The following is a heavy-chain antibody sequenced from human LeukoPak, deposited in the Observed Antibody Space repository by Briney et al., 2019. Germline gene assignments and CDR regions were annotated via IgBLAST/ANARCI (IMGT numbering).Heavy chain of an antibody. Sequence: GRSLRLSCAASGFTFSIYGMHWVRQAPGKGLEWVAVIWYDGSNKYYADSVKGRFTISRDNSKNTLYLQMNSLRAEDTAVYYCARDFDSGSYSGIDYWGQGTLVTVSS. V-gene: IGHV3-33*01. CDR1: GFTFSIYG. J-gene: IGHJ4*02. CDR3: ARDFDSGSYSGIDY. CDR2: IWYDGSNK. D-gene: IGHD1-26*01.